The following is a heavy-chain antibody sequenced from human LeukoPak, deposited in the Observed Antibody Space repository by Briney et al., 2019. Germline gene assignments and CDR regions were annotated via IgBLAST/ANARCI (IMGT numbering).Heavy chain of an antibody. V-gene: IGHV3-48*04. Sequence: PGGSLRLSCAASGFTFSSYAMSWVRQAPGKGLEWVSYISSSGSTIYYADSVKGRFTISRDNAKNSLYLQMNSLRAEDTAVYYCARDGSSWGYYFDYWGQGTLVTVSS. CDR2: ISSSGSTI. D-gene: IGHD6-13*01. CDR3: ARDGSSWGYYFDY. CDR1: GFTFSSYA. J-gene: IGHJ4*02.